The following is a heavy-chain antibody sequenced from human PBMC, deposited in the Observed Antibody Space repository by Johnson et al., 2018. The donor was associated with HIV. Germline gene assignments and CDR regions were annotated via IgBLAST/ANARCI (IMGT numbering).Heavy chain of an antibody. D-gene: IGHD3-10*01. V-gene: IGHV3-11*04. CDR3: ARESTPWGGEYVNYGLDI. Sequence: HVQLVESGGGLVKPGGSLRLSCAASGFNFKDYYLNWVRQAPGKGLEWVSHISSSGSTKKYADSVRGRLTVSRDNAKKSLYLEMNNLRVDDTAVYYCARESTPWGGEYVNYGLDIWGQGTMVAVSS. J-gene: IGHJ3*02. CDR2: ISSSGSTK. CDR1: GFNFKDYY.